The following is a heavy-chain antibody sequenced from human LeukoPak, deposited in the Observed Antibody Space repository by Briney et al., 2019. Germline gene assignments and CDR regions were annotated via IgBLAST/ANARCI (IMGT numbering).Heavy chain of an antibody. D-gene: IGHD6-13*01. Sequence: GGSLRLSCAASGFTFSSYAMSWVRQAPGKGLEWVSAISGSGGSTYYADSVKGRLTVSRDNSKNTLYLQMNSLRAEDTAVYYCAKDRYSSSWYDYWGQGTLVTVSS. CDR2: ISGSGGST. CDR1: GFTFSSYA. CDR3: AKDRYSSSWYDY. V-gene: IGHV3-23*01. J-gene: IGHJ4*02.